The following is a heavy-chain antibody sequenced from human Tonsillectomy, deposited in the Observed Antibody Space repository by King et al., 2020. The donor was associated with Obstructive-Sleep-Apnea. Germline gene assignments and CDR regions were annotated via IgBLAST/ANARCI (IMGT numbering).Heavy chain of an antibody. J-gene: IGHJ4*01. CDR1: GGSFGAYY. CDR2: ISYTGNT. Sequence: QLQESGPRLVKPWETLSLTCTVSGGSFGAYYWSWIRQPPGGGLDSSGNISYTGNTNYNPSLKSRITMSVDTSKKQFSLKLRSVTAADTAVYLCAGDYGDYKVDYWGQGSLVTVSS. D-gene: IGHD4-17*01. CDR3: AGDYGDYKVDY. V-gene: IGHV4-59*01.